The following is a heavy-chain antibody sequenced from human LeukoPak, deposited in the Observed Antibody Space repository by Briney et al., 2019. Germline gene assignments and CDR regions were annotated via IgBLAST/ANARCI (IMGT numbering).Heavy chain of an antibody. V-gene: IGHV3-30*12. CDR3: TRGQDGYYFDF. D-gene: IGHD5-18*01. CDR1: GFRFSDYG. J-gene: IGHJ2*01. CDR2: ISYDGTTK. Sequence: PGGSLRLSCAASGFRFSDYGMHWIRQAPGKGLEWVAVISYDGTTKYFADSVRGRFTISRDNSRNTVNLQMNSLRAEDTALYFCTRGQDGYYFDFWGRGTRVIVSS.